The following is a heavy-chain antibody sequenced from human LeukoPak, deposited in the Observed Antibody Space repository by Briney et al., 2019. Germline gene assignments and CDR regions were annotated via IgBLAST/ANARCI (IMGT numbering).Heavy chain of an antibody. D-gene: IGHD6-19*01. CDR2: MNPNSGNT. CDR1: GYTFTSYD. V-gene: IGHV1-8*03. Sequence: GGSLRLSCAASGYTFTSYDINWVRQATGQGLEWMGWMNPNSGNTGYAQKFQGRVTITRNTSINTAYMELSSLRSEDTAVYYCARRAVAGLDYWGQGTLVTVSS. J-gene: IGHJ4*02. CDR3: ARRAVAGLDY.